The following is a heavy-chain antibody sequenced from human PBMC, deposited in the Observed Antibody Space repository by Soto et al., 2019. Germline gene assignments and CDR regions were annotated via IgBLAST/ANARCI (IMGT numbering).Heavy chain of an antibody. V-gene: IGHV4-39*01. CDR2: MSHTGNT. CDR3: ASRHSGRYYSGGIDF. Sequence: SETLSLTCTVSGVSISSITYYWGWIRQPPGKGLEWIGSMSHTGNTYYNPSLKSRVTMSVDTSMNQFSLKLNSVTAADTAVYYCASRHSGRYYSGGIDFWGQGTLVTVSS. D-gene: IGHD1-26*01. J-gene: IGHJ4*02. CDR1: GVSISSITYY.